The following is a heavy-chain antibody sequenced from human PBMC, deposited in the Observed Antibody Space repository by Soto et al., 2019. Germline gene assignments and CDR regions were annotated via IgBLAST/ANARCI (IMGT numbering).Heavy chain of an antibody. V-gene: IGHV3-30*18. CDR2: ISYDGSNK. CDR3: AKGGDLLWFGDGRSDWFDP. J-gene: IGHJ5*02. Sequence: QVQLVESGGGVVQPGRSLRLSCAASGFTFSSYGMHWVRQAPGKGLEWVAVISYDGSNKYYADSVKDRFTISRDNSKNTLYLQMNSLRAEDTAVYYCAKGGDLLWFGDGRSDWFDPWGQGTLVTVSS. CDR1: GFTFSSYG. D-gene: IGHD3-10*01.